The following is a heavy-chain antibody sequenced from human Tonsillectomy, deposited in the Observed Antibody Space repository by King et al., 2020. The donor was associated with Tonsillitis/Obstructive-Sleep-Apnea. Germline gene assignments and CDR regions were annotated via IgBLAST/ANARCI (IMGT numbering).Heavy chain of an antibody. CDR3: ARYTDEDSGSYHFDY. V-gene: IGHV4-34*01. D-gene: IGHD1-26*01. CDR1: GGSFIGYY. J-gene: IGHJ4*02. CDR2: INHSGST. Sequence: VQLQQWGAGLLKPSETLSLTCAVYGGSFIGYYWSWIRQPPGKGLEWIGEINHSGSTNYNPSLKSRVTISVNTSKNQFSLKLSSVTAADTAVYYCARYTDEDSGSYHFDYWGQGTLVTVSS.